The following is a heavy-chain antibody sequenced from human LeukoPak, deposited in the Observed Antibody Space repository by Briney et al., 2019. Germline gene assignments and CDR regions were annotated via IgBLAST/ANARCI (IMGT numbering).Heavy chain of an antibody. CDR3: ARDRYYYDSSGYIRGISFDY. Sequence: ASVKVSCKASGYTFTSYYMPWVRQAPGQGLEWMGIINPSGGSTSYAQKFQGRVTMTRDTSTSTVYMELSSLRSEDTAVYYCARDRYYYDSSGYIRGISFDYWGQGTLVTVSS. CDR2: INPSGGST. D-gene: IGHD3-22*01. CDR1: GYTFTSYY. J-gene: IGHJ4*02. V-gene: IGHV1-46*01.